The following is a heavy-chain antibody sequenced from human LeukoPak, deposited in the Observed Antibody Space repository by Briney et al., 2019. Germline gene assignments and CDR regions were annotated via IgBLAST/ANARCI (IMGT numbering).Heavy chain of an antibody. Sequence: ASVKVSCKASGYTFTSYYMHWVRQAPGQGLEWMGIINPSGGSTSYAQKFQGRVTMTRDTSTSTVYMELSSLRSEDTAVYYCARIGITTVRGGNPWFDPWGQGTLVTVSS. CDR2: INPSGGST. CDR3: ARIGITTVRGGNPWFDP. D-gene: IGHD3-10*01. V-gene: IGHV1-46*01. J-gene: IGHJ5*02. CDR1: GYTFTSYY.